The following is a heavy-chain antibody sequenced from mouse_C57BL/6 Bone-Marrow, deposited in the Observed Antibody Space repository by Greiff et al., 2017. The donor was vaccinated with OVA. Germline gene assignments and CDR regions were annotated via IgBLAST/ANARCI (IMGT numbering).Heavy chain of an antibody. CDR3: AWKHYDYDLDY. Sequence: VQLQQSGPELVKPGASVKISCKASGYAFSSSWMNWVKQRPGKGLEWIGRIYPGDGDTNYNGKFKGKATLTADKSSSTAYMQLSSLTSEDSAVYFCAWKHYDYDLDYWGQGTTLTVSS. V-gene: IGHV1-82*01. J-gene: IGHJ2*01. CDR1: GYAFSSSW. D-gene: IGHD2-4*01. CDR2: IYPGDGDT.